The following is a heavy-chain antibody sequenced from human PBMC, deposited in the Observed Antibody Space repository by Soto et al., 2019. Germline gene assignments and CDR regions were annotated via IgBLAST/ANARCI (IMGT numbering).Heavy chain of an antibody. V-gene: IGHV3-30-3*01. CDR2: ISYDGSNK. CDR1: GFTFSNYA. Sequence: QVQLVESGGGVVQPGRSLRLPCAPSGFTFSNYAMHWVRQAPGKGLEWVAVISYDGSNKYYADSVKGRFTISRDNSKNTLYLQMNSLRAEDTAVYYCARDKRDLRFLEWSYYFDYWGQGTLVTVSS. D-gene: IGHD3-3*01. CDR3: ARDKRDLRFLEWSYYFDY. J-gene: IGHJ4*02.